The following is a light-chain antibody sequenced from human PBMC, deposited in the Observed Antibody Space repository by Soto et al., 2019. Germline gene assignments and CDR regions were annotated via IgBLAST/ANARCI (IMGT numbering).Light chain of an antibody. CDR1: QSVHTW. Sequence: DIQMTQSPSTLSASVGDRVTITCRASQSVHTWLAWYQQKPGKAPKLLISKASTLESGVPSRFSGSGSGTDFTLTISSLQPDDFATYYCQEYDYYRTFGQGTKVDIK. CDR3: QEYDYYRT. J-gene: IGKJ1*01. V-gene: IGKV1-5*03. CDR2: KAS.